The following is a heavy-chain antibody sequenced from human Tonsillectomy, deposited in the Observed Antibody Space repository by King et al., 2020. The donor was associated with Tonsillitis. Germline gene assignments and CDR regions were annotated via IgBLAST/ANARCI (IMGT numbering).Heavy chain of an antibody. CDR1: GGSISSYY. V-gene: IGHV4-59*01. Sequence: QLQESGPGLVKPSETLSLTCTVSGGSISSYYWSWIRQPPGKGLEWIGYIYYSGSTNYNPSLKSRVTISVDTSKTQFSLKLSSVTAADTAVYYCARAGAYYYDSSGYVFDYWGQGTLVTVSS. CDR2: IYYSGST. J-gene: IGHJ4*02. CDR3: ARAGAYYYDSSGYVFDY. D-gene: IGHD3-22*01.